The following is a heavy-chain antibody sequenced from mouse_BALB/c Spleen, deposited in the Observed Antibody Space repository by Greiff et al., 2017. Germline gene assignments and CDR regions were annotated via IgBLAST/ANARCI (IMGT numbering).Heavy chain of an antibody. Sequence: EVQLQESGGGLVQPGGSLKLSCAASGFTFSSYTMSWVRQTPEKRLEWVAYISNGGGSTYYPDTVKGRFTISRDNAKNTLYLQMSSLKSEDTAMYYCARRRQLGLFAYWGQGTLVTVSA. CDR3: ARRRQLGLFAY. CDR1: GFTFSSYT. D-gene: IGHD3-2*01. CDR2: ISNGGGST. J-gene: IGHJ3*01. V-gene: IGHV5-12-2*01.